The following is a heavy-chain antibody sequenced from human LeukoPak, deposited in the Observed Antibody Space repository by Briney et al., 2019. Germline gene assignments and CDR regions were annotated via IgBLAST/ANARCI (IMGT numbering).Heavy chain of an antibody. V-gene: IGHV4-59*01. CDR2: IYYSGST. D-gene: IGHD3-22*01. CDR1: AGSFSGYY. CDR3: ARETYYYDSSGYVYWFDP. J-gene: IGHJ5*02. Sequence: SETLSLTCAVYAGSFSGYYWSWIRQPPGKGLEWIGYIYYSGSTNYNPSLKSRVTISVDTSKNQFSLKLSSVTAADTAVYYCARETYYYDSSGYVYWFDPWGQGTLVTVSS.